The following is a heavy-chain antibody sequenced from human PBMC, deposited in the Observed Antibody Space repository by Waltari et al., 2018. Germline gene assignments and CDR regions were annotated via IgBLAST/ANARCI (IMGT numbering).Heavy chain of an antibody. J-gene: IGHJ4*02. Sequence: EVQLVESGGGLVQPGGSLRLSCAASGFTFSSYWIHWVRQAPRKGLVWVSHSNSDGSSTSYADSVKGRFTISRDNAKNTLYLQMNSLRAEDTAVYYCARVRLLYTFDYWGQGTLVTVSS. V-gene: IGHV3-74*01. CDR2: SNSDGSST. CDR1: GFTFSSYW. CDR3: ARVRLLYTFDY. D-gene: IGHD2-21*02.